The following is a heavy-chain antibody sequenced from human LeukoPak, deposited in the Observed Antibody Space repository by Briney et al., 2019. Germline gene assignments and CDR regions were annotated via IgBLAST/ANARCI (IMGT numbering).Heavy chain of an antibody. Sequence: SETLSLTGIGSGGSISSYYWSWIRQPPGKGLDWIGFSYYNGNTNYNPSLKSRVTISVDMSKNQFSLSLRSVTAADTAVYYCAREVDAAAAYNWFDPWGQGTLVTVSS. J-gene: IGHJ5*02. CDR3: AREVDAAAAYNWFDP. V-gene: IGHV4-59*01. D-gene: IGHD2-2*01. CDR1: GGSISSYY. CDR2: SYYNGNT.